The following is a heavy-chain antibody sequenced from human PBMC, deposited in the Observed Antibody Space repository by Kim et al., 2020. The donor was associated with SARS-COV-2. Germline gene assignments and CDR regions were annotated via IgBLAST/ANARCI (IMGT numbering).Heavy chain of an antibody. Sequence: STYSKPSRKRRVTISVDTSKTPFSLKLSSVTAADTAVYYCAREARTYFDYWGQGTLVTVSS. CDR2: ST. V-gene: IGHV4-31*02. J-gene: IGHJ4*02. CDR3: AREARTYFDY. D-gene: IGHD6-6*01.